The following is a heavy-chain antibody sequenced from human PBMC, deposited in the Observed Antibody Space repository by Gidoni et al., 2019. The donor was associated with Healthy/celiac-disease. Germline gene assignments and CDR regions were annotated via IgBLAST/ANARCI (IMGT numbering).Heavy chain of an antibody. CDR2: INHSRST. V-gene: IGHV4-34*01. CDR3: ARGFGLVVAAAIPGFDP. J-gene: IGHJ5*02. Sequence: HVHLQPWRAALLKPSETLSLTCAVYGGSFRGYYWSCIRQPPGKGLEWIGEINHSRSTKYNPSHKSRVTISVDTYKNKFSVKLSSVTAADTAVYYCARGFGLVVAAAIPGFDPWGQGTLVTVSS. D-gene: IGHD2-2*02. CDR1: GGSFRGYY.